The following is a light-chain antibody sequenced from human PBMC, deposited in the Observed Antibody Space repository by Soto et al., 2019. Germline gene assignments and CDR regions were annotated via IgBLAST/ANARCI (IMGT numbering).Light chain of an antibody. J-gene: IGLJ2*01. CDR1: SIDVGAYNY. V-gene: IGLV2-14*01. CDR2: EVN. CDR3: SSYTGGRTYWI. Sequence: QSVLTQFASVSGSPGQSITISCTGTSIDVGAYNYVSWYQQHPDKAPKLLIYEVNNRPSGVSNRFSGSKSGNTASLTISGLQLEDEADYHCSSYTGGRTYWIFGGGTKLTVL.